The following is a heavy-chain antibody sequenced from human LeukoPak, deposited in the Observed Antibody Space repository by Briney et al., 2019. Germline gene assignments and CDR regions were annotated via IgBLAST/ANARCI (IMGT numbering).Heavy chain of an antibody. D-gene: IGHD3-9*01. J-gene: IGHJ5*02. V-gene: IGHV1-24*01. CDR2: FDPEDGET. Sequence: ASVKVSCKVSGYTLTELSMHWVRQAPGKGLEWMGGFDPEDGETICAQKFQGRVTMTEDTSTDTAYMELSSLRSEDTAVYYCATGGTLYYDILTGYHWENWVDPWGQGTLVTVSS. CDR3: ATGGTLYYDILTGYHWENWVDP. CDR1: GYTLTELS.